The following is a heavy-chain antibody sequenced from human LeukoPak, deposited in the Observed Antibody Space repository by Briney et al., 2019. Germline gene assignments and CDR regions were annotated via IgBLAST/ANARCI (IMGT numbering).Heavy chain of an antibody. CDR3: ARDGDMLATIFDF. V-gene: IGHV4-31*03. D-gene: IGHD5-12*01. CDR1: GGSISSGGY. J-gene: IGHJ4*02. CDR2: IHYTGNT. Sequence: PSETLSLTCTVSGGSISSGGYWSWIRQHPEKGLEWIGYIHYTGNTYYNPSLKSRVSISVDMSQNQFSLNLNSVTAADTAVYYCARDGDMLATIFDFWGQGTLVTVSS.